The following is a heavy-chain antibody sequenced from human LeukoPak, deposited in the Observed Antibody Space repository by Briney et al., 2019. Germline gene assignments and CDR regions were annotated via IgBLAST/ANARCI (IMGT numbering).Heavy chain of an antibody. V-gene: IGHV4-61*02. CDR3: ARRSVVIIPPFYYYYMDV. D-gene: IGHD3-3*01. CDR2: IYTSGST. J-gene: IGHJ6*03. Sequence: SQTLSLTCTVSGGSISSGSYYWSWLRQPAGKGLEWIGRIYTSGSTNYNPSLKSRVTISVDTSKNQFSLKLSSVTAADTAVYYCARRSVVIIPPFYYYYMDVWGKGTTVTVSS. CDR1: GGSISSGSYY.